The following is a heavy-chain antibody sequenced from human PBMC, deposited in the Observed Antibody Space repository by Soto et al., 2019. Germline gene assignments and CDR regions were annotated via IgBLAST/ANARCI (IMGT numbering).Heavy chain of an antibody. J-gene: IGHJ4*02. CDR1: GGTFSSYA. D-gene: IGHD5-12*01. V-gene: IGHV1-69*01. CDR2: IIPIFGTA. Sequence: QVQLVQSGAEVKKPGSSVKVSCKASGGTFSSYAISWVRQAPGQGLEWMGGIIPIFGTANYAQKFQGRVTITADESTITAYMELSSLRSEDTAVYYCANSGYEIFIPIYYFDYWGQGTLVTVSS. CDR3: ANSGYEIFIPIYYFDY.